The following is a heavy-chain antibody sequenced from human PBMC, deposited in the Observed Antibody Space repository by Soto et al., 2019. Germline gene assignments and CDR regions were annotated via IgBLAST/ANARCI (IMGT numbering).Heavy chain of an antibody. D-gene: IGHD3-10*02. CDR2: IWYDGSNK. V-gene: IGHV3-33*01. Sequence: QVQLVESGGGVVQPGRSLRLSCAASGFTFSSYGMHWVRQAPGKGLEWVAVIWYDGSNKYYADSVKGRFTISRDNSKNTLYLQMNSLGAEDTAVYYCARDVRAYYYYYYGMDVWGQGTTVTVSS. J-gene: IGHJ6*02. CDR3: ARDVRAYYYYYYGMDV. CDR1: GFTFSSYG.